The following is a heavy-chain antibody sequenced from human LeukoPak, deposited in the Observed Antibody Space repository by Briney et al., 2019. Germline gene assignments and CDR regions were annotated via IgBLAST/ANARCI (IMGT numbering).Heavy chain of an antibody. CDR3: GRDPKLGIRGYTYGYIDF. CDR2: INTNTGSQ. V-gene: IGHV7-4-1*02. D-gene: IGHD5-18*01. CDR1: GSRFNSQG. J-gene: IGHJ4*02. Sequence: AAVTVSFKDAGSRFNSQGMNWVRQAPGQGLEWVGGINTNTGSQTYAQGFFTGRYVFSLDPFVNPTYLQITGLKADDTAVYYCGRDPKLGIRGYTYGYIDFWGQGTLVTVAS.